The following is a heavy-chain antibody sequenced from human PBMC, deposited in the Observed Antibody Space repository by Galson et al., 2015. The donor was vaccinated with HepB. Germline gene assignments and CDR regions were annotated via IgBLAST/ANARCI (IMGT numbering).Heavy chain of an antibody. CDR3: ATGYSSNRPLSDY. V-gene: IGHV1-69-2*01. J-gene: IGHJ4*02. D-gene: IGHD6-13*01. Sequence: VKVSCKVSGYTFTDYYMHWVQQAPGKGLEWMGLVDPENGETIYAEKFQGRVTITADTSTDTANMELSSLRSEDTAVYYCATGYSSNRPLSDYFGQGSLVTVSS. CDR1: GYTFTDYY. CDR2: VDPENGET.